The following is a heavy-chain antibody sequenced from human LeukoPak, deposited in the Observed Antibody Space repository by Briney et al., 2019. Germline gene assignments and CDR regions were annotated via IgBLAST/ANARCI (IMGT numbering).Heavy chain of an antibody. Sequence: SETLSLTCAVYGGSFSTYYWSWIRQPPGKGLEWIGEINYSGSTNYNPSLKSRVTISVDTSKNQFSLKLSSVTAADTAVYYCARREGYSGYDLDYWGQGTLVTVSS. CDR2: INYSGST. V-gene: IGHV4-34*01. CDR3: ARREGYSGYDLDY. D-gene: IGHD5-12*01. J-gene: IGHJ4*02. CDR1: GGSFSTYY.